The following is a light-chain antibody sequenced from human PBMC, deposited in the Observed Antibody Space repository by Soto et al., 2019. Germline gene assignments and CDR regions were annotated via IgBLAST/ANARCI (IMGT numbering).Light chain of an antibody. CDR3: AAWDDSLSARYV. Sequence: QSALTQPPSASGTPGQRVTISCSGSSSNIGSNYVYWYQQLPGTAPKLLIYRNTQRPSGVPDRFSGSKSGTSASLAISGLRSEDEADYYCAAWDDSLSARYVFGTGTKVTVL. J-gene: IGLJ1*01. V-gene: IGLV1-47*01. CDR2: RNT. CDR1: SSNIGSNY.